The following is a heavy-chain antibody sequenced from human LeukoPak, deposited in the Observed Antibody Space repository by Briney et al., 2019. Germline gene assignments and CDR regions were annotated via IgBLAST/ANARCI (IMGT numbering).Heavy chain of an antibody. Sequence: PSQTLSLTCAVSGVSISSGGYSWSWIRQPPGKGLEWIGYIYHSGSTYYNPSLKSRVTISVDRSKNQFSLKLSSVTAADTAVYYCASDYDSSGYLLWGQGTMVTVSS. J-gene: IGHJ3*01. V-gene: IGHV4-30-2*01. CDR3: ASDYDSSGYLL. D-gene: IGHD3-22*01. CDR2: IYHSGST. CDR1: GVSISSGGYS.